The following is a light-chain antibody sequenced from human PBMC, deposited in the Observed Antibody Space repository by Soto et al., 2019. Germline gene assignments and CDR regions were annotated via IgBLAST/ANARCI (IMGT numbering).Light chain of an antibody. Sequence: EIVLTQSPGTLSLSPGERATLSCRASQSVSSNYLAWYQQKPGQAPSLLIYGASSRATVIPDRLSGRGSGTDFPFNIRRLELEDFSVYCCRGSGRSPLTFGGGPMVDIK. J-gene: IGKJ4*01. CDR1: QSVSSNY. V-gene: IGKV3-20*01. CDR2: GAS. CDR3: RGSGRSPLT.